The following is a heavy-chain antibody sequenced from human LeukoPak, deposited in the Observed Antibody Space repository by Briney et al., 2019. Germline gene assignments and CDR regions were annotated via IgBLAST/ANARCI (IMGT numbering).Heavy chain of an antibody. CDR1: GFTFSSYG. J-gene: IGHJ3*02. CDR3: ARDGREQWLVPKDAFDI. Sequence: GGSLRLSCAASGFTFSSYGMHWVRQAPGKGLEWVAVIWYDGSNKYYADSVKGRFTISRDNSKNTLYLQMNSLRAEDTAVYYSARDGREQWLVPKDAFDIWGQGTMVTVSS. V-gene: IGHV3-33*01. CDR2: IWYDGSNK. D-gene: IGHD6-19*01.